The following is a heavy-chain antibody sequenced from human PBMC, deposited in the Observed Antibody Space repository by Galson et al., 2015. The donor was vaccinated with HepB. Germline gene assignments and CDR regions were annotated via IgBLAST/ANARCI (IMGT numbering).Heavy chain of an antibody. CDR3: TREVLPGVGHYVAGKWFDP. Sequence: SVKVSCKASGYDFTTFGISWVRQAAGQGLEWMGWMNPSSGATVYGQKFQGRVTLTRDISITTAYMEVRGLTSDDTAIYYCTREVLPGVGHYVAGKWFDPWGQGSQVIVSS. CDR1: GYDFTTFG. D-gene: IGHD3-10*02. CDR2: MNPSSGAT. J-gene: IGHJ5*02. V-gene: IGHV1-8*01.